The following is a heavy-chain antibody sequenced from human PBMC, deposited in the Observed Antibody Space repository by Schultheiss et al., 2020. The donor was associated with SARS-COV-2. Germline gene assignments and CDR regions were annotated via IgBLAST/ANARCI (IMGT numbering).Heavy chain of an antibody. CDR2: IKSKSDGGTA. J-gene: IGHJ4*02. CDR3: TTYDRLGPDY. V-gene: IGHV3-15*07. CDR1: GFSFSDAW. D-gene: IGHD3-22*01. Sequence: GESLKISCAASGFSFSDAWMNWVRQAPGKGLEWVGRIKSKSDGGTANYAAPVNGRFTISRDDSKNTLYLQMNSLKTEDTAVYYCTTYDRLGPDYWGQGTLVTVSS.